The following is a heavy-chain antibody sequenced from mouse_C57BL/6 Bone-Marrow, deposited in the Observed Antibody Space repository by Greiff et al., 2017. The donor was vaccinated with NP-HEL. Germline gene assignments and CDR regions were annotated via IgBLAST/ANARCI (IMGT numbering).Heavy chain of an antibody. Sequence: EVKLQESGGGLVQPGGSLSLSCAASGFTFTDYYMSWVRQPPGKALEWLGFIRHKANGYTTEYSASVKGRFTISRDNSQSILYLQMNALRAEDSDTYYCARSAMGCWGQGTSVTVSS. CDR2: IRHKANGYTT. CDR1: GFTFTDYY. V-gene: IGHV7-3*01. J-gene: IGHJ4*01. CDR3: ARSAMGC.